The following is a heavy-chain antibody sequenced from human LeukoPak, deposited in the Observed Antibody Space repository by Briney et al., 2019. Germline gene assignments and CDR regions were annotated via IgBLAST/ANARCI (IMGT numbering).Heavy chain of an antibody. CDR3: ARCDSSGWYLGMIDY. J-gene: IGHJ4*02. V-gene: IGHV4-34*01. CDR2: INHSGSA. CDR1: GGSFSGYY. D-gene: IGHD6-19*01. Sequence: SETLSLTCAVSGGSFSGYYWTWIRQPPGKGLEWIGEINHSGSANYNPSLKSRVTISLDTSKNQFSLKLSSVTAADTALYYCARCDSSGWYLGMIDYWGQGTLVTVSS.